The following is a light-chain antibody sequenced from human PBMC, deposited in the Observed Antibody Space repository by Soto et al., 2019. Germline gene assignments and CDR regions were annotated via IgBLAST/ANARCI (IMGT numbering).Light chain of an antibody. CDR2: DVS. CDR3: SSYTSRSTGV. V-gene: IGLV2-11*01. J-gene: IGLJ1*01. Sequence: QSVLTQPRSVSGSPGQSVTISCTGTSSDVGVYNYVSWYQQYPGKAPKLMIYDVSKRPSGVPDRFSGSRSGNTASLTIPGLQAEDEADYYCSSYTSRSTGVFGTGTKVTVL. CDR1: SSDVGVYNY.